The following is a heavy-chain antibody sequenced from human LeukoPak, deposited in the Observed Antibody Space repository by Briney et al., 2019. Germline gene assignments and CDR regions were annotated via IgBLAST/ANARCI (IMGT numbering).Heavy chain of an antibody. CDR1: GGSISSSSYY. D-gene: IGHD3-9*01. V-gene: IGHV4-39*07. Sequence: ASETLSLTCTVSGGSISSSSYYWGWIRQPPGKGLEWIGSIYHSGSPYYNPSLKSRVTISVDTSKNQFSLKLSSVTAADTAVYYCASKPYYDILTGYDYWGQGTLVTVSS. CDR2: IYHSGSP. CDR3: ASKPYYDILTGYDY. J-gene: IGHJ4*02.